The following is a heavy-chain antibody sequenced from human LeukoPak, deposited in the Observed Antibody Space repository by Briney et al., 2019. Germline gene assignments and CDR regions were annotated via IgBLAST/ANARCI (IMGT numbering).Heavy chain of an antibody. V-gene: IGHV4-34*01. Sequence: SETLSLTCAVSGYSISSGYYWSWIRQPPGKGLEWIGEINHSGSTNYNPSLKSRVTISVDTSKNQFSLKLSSVTAADTAVYYCARAKPNYYYYVDVWGKGTTVTVSS. J-gene: IGHJ6*03. CDR2: INHSGST. CDR3: ARAKPNYYYYVDV. CDR1: GYSISSGYY.